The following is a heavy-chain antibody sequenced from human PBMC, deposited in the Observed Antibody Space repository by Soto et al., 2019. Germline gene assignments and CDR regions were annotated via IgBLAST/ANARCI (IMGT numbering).Heavy chain of an antibody. V-gene: IGHV4-4*02. Sequence: KTSETLSLTCAVSGGSISSSNWWSWVRQPPGKGLEWIGEIYHSGSTNYNPSLKSRVTISVDKSKNQFSLKLSSVTAADTAVYYCARERVAARPPLGMDVWGQGTTVTVSS. J-gene: IGHJ6*02. CDR2: IYHSGST. D-gene: IGHD6-6*01. CDR1: GGSISSSNW. CDR3: ARERVAARPPLGMDV.